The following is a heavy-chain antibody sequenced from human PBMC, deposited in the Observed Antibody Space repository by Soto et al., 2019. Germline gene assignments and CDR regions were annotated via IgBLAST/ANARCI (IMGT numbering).Heavy chain of an antibody. D-gene: IGHD2-15*01. CDR2: ISSNGGST. J-gene: IGHJ4*02. CDR1: GFTFSSYA. V-gene: IGHV3-64D*08. CDR3: VKDGPPQDIVVVVAATPSFFFDY. Sequence: GGSLRLSCSASGFTFSSYAMHWVRQAPGKGLEYVSAISSNGGSTYYADSVKGRFTISRDNSKNTLYLQMSSLRAEDTAVYYCVKDGPPQDIVVVVAATPSFFFDYWGQGTLVTVSS.